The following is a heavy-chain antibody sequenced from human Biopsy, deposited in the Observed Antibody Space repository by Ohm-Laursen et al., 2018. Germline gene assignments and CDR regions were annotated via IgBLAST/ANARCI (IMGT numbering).Heavy chain of an antibody. Sequence: TLTLTYTVSGDSLTSGPENWSWIRQPPGQGLEYIGFIYSGGNTNYNPSLKNRVTMSVDTSKNQFYLKLYSVTAADTAVYYCARGRRTSGWPYFDNWGQGALVIVSP. CDR1: GDSLTSGPEN. V-gene: IGHV4-61*01. D-gene: IGHD6-19*01. CDR2: IYSGGNT. J-gene: IGHJ4*02. CDR3: ARGRRTSGWPYFDN.